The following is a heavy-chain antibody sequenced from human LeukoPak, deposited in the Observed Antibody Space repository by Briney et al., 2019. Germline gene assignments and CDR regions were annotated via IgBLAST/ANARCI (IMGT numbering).Heavy chain of an antibody. CDR2: IYYSGST. D-gene: IGHD6-13*01. Sequence: SETLSLTCTVSGGSISSSSYYWGWIRQPPGKGLEWIGSIYYSGSTYYNPSLKSRVTISVDTSKNQFSLKLSSVTAADTAVYYCARVRAAKIRGSSWGGMVVQHWGQGTLVTVSS. J-gene: IGHJ1*01. CDR1: GGSISSSSYY. CDR3: ARVRAAKIRGSSWGGMVVQH. V-gene: IGHV4-39*07.